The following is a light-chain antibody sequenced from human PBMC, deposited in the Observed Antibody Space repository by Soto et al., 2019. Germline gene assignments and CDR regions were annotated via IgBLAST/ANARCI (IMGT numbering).Light chain of an antibody. Sequence: EFVLTQSPGTLSLSPGERATLSCRASQTVRNNYLAWYQQKPGQAPRLLIYDASSRATGIPDRFSGGGSGTDFTLTISGLEPEDFAVYYCQQYGTSLFTFGGGTKVDNK. CDR1: QTVRNNY. J-gene: IGKJ4*01. CDR3: QQYGTSLFT. CDR2: DAS. V-gene: IGKV3-20*01.